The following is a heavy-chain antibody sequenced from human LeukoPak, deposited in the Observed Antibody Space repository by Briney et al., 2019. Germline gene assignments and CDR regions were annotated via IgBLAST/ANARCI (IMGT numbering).Heavy chain of an antibody. Sequence: GGSLRLSCAASGFTVSRNYMSWVRQAPGKGLEWVSVIYSGGSTYYADSVKGRFTISRDNSKNTLYLQMNSLRAEDTAVYYCARDYYDSSGYFDYWGQGTMVTVSS. V-gene: IGHV3-53*01. J-gene: IGHJ3*01. CDR2: IYSGGST. CDR1: GFTVSRNY. CDR3: ARDYYDSSGYFDY. D-gene: IGHD3-22*01.